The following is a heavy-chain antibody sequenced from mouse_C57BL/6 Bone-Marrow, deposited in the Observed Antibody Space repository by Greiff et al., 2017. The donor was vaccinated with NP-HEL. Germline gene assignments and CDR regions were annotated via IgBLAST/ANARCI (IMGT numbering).Heavy chain of an antibody. D-gene: IGHD1-1*01. Sequence: EVQLQQSGPELVKPGASVKISCKASGYTFTDYYMNWVKQSHGKSLEWIGDINPNNGGTSYNQKFKGKATLTVDKSSSTAYMELRSLTSEDSAVYYCARDYGSSARGFFAYWGQGTLVTVSA. CDR3: ARDYGSSARGFFAY. V-gene: IGHV1-26*01. J-gene: IGHJ3*01. CDR2: INPNNGGT. CDR1: GYTFTDYY.